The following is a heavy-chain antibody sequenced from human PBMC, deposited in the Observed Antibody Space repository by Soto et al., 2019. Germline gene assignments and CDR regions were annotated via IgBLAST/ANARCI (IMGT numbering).Heavy chain of an antibody. CDR1: GFTFSGSA. CDR2: IRSKANSYAT. CDR3: TTSRHFITAIVVAYFDY. Sequence: PGGSLRLSCASSGFTFSGSAMHWVRQASGKGLEWVGRIRSKANSYATAYAAPVKGRFTISRDDSKNTLYLQMDSLKTEDTAVYFCTTSRHFITAIVVAYFDYWGQGNLVTGSS. V-gene: IGHV3-73*01. D-gene: IGHD3-22*01. J-gene: IGHJ4*02.